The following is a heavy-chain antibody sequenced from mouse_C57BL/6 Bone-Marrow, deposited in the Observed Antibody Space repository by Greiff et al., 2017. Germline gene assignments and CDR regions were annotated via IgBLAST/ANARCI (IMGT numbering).Heavy chain of an antibody. J-gene: IGHJ3*01. CDR1: EYEFPSPD. Sequence: EVMLVESGGGLVQPGESLKLTCESNEYEFPSPDMSWVRKTPEKRLELVAAINSDGGSTYYQDTMERRFIISRDTTKKTLYLQMSSLRSEDTALYYCSRHHWDVWFAYWGQGTLVTVSA. D-gene: IGHD4-1*01. V-gene: IGHV5-2*01. CDR2: INSDGGST. CDR3: SRHHWDVWFAY.